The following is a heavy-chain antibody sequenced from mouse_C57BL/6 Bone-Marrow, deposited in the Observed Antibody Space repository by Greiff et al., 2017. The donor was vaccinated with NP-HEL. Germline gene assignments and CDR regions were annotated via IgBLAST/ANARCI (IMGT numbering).Heavy chain of an antibody. CDR1: GYTFTDYY. V-gene: IGHV1-19*01. D-gene: IGHD2-3*01. CDR2: INPYNGGT. J-gene: IGHJ2*01. CDR3: ARSGDGIDY. Sequence: EVKLQQSGPVLVKPGASVKMSCKASGYTFTDYYMNWVKQSHGKSLEWIGVINPYNGGTSYNQKFKGKATLTVDKSSSTAYMELNSLTSEDSAVYYCARSGDGIDYWGQGTTLTVSS.